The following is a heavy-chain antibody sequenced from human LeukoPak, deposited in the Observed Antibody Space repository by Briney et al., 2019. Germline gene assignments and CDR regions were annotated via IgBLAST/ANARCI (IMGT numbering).Heavy chain of an antibody. D-gene: IGHD3-10*01. CDR1: GYTFTSYY. V-gene: IGHV1-46*01. Sequence: ASVKVSCKASGYTFTSYYMHWVRQAPGQGLEWMGIINPSGGSTSYAQNFQGRVTMTRDMSTSTVYMELSSLRSEDTALYYCARDINLWFGELLSSSYMDVWGEGTTVTVSS. CDR2: INPSGGST. J-gene: IGHJ6*03. CDR3: ARDINLWFGELLSSSYMDV.